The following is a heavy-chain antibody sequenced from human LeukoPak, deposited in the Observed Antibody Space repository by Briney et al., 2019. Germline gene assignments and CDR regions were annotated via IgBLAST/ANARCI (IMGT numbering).Heavy chain of an antibody. CDR3: ARLGILLATRQNKLERRGGYYYYMDV. V-gene: IGHV4-34*01. D-gene: IGHD1-1*01. Sequence: SETLSLTCAAYGGSFSGYYWSWIRQPPGKGLEWIGEINHSGSTNYNPSLKSRVTISVDTSKNQFSLKLSSVTAADTAVYYCARLGILLATRQNKLERRGGYYYYMDVWGKGTTVTVSS. CDR2: INHSGST. CDR1: GGSFSGYY. J-gene: IGHJ6*03.